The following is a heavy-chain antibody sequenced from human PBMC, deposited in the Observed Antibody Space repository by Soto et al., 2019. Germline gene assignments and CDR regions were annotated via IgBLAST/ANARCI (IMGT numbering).Heavy chain of an antibody. CDR2: IYYSGST. CDR3: ARADIANWFDP. Sequence: SETLSLTCTVSGGSISSYYWSWIRQPPGKGLEWIGYIYYSGSTNYNPSLKSRVTISVDTSKNQFSLKLSSVTAADTAVYYCARADIANWFDPWGQGTLVTVSS. J-gene: IGHJ5*02. CDR1: GGSISSYY. D-gene: IGHD2-15*01. V-gene: IGHV4-59*01.